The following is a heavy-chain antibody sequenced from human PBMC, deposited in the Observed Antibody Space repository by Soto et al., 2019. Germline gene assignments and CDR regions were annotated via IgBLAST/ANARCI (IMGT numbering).Heavy chain of an antibody. Sequence: EVQLVESGGGLVQPGWSLRLPCSASGFTFSNYAMHWVRQAPGKGLEYVSTISSNGGSTYYADSVKGRFTISRDNSKNTVYLQMSSLRAEDTAVYYCVTGSSGWYWDYWGQGTLVTVSS. CDR1: GFTFSNYA. CDR2: ISSNGGST. CDR3: VTGSSGWYWDY. D-gene: IGHD6-19*01. V-gene: IGHV3-64D*06. J-gene: IGHJ4*02.